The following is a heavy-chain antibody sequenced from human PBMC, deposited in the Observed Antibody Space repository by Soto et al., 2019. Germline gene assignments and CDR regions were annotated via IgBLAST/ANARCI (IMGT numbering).Heavy chain of an antibody. CDR2: ISAYNGNA. D-gene: IGHD2-8*01. Sequence: ASVKVSCNASGYTFTSYGISLVRQAPGQGLEWMGWISAYNGNANYAQKLQGRVTMTTDKSTSTAYMELRSLRSEDTAVYYCAIMRDRGSDGVSYFDYWGQGTLVTVSS. CDR1: GYTFTSYG. CDR3: AIMRDRGSDGVSYFDY. V-gene: IGHV1-18*01. J-gene: IGHJ4*02.